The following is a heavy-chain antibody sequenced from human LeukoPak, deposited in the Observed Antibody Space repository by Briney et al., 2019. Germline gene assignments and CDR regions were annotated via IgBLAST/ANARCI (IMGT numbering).Heavy chain of an antibody. CDR3: AKALHSRKGTSRDHWFVP. V-gene: IGHV3-9*01. J-gene: IGHJ5*02. D-gene: IGHD1-14*01. CDR1: GFNFDDYD. Sequence: GGSLRLSCAGSGFNFDDYDMHWVRHPPGKGLEWVSSISSNSGNIAYADSVKGRFTISRDNARNSLYLQMNSLRPEDTALYYCAKALHSRKGTSRDHWFVPWCQGSLVTVFS. CDR2: ISSNSGNI.